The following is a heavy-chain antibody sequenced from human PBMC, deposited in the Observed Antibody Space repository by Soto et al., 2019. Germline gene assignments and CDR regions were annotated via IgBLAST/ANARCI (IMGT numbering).Heavy chain of an antibody. D-gene: IGHD3-3*01. CDR1: GGSISSSSYY. V-gene: IGHV4-39*01. CDR2: IYYSGST. J-gene: IGHJ4*02. CDR3: ARHRTIFGVVIIRGTYFDY. Sequence: SETLSLTCTVSGGSISSSSYYWGWIRQPPGKGLEWIGSIYYSGSTYYNPSLKSRVTISVDTSKNQFSLKLSSVTAADTAVYYCARHRTIFGVVIIRGTYFDYWGQGTLVTVSS.